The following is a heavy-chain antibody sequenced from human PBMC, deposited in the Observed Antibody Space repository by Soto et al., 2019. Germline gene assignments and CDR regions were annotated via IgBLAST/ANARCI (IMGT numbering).Heavy chain of an antibody. V-gene: IGHV2-5*02. D-gene: IGHD3-22*01. Sequence: QITLKESGPTLVKPTQTLTLTCTFSGFSLSTSGVGVGWIRQPPGKALEWLALIYWDDDKRYSPSLKSGLTITKDTSKNQVVLTMTNMDPVDTATYYCAHSAYYYDSSGYYKYFQHWGQGTLVTVSS. CDR2: IYWDDDK. CDR1: GFSLSTSGVG. J-gene: IGHJ1*01. CDR3: AHSAYYYDSSGYYKYFQH.